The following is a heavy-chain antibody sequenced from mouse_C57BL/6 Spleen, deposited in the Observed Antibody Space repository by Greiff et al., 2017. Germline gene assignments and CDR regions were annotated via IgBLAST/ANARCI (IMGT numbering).Heavy chain of an antibody. Sequence: VKLVESGPGLVAPSQSLSITCTVSGFSLTSYGVDWVRQPPGQGLEWLGVIWGGGSTNYNSALMSRLSISKDNSKSQVFLKINSLQTDDTAMYCCAKHTERDAMDYWGQGTSVTVSS. CDR2: IWGGGST. CDR1: GFSLTSYG. CDR3: AKHTERDAMDY. V-gene: IGHV2-9*01. J-gene: IGHJ4*01. D-gene: IGHD1-1*01.